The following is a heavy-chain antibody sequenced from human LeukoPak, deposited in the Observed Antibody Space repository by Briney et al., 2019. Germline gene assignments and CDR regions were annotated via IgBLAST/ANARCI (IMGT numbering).Heavy chain of an antibody. CDR2: IYSGGST. V-gene: IGHV3-66*01. CDR1: GFTVSSNY. D-gene: IGHD4-17*01. CDR3: ASTFYGDSPPY. Sequence: PGGSLRLSCAASGFTVSSNYMSCVRQAPGKGLEWVSVIYSGGSTYYADSVKGRFTISRDNSKNTLYLQMNSLRAEDTAVYYCASTFYGDSPPYWGQGTLVTVSS. J-gene: IGHJ4*02.